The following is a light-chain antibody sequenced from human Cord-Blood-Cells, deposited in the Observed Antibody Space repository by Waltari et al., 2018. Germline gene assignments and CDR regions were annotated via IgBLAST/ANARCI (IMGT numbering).Light chain of an antibody. CDR1: SSNIGSNY. V-gene: IGLV1-47*01. J-gene: IGLJ3*02. CDR3: AAWDDSLSGPV. CDR2: RNN. Sequence: QSVLTQPPSASGTPGQRVTTSCSGSSSNIGSNYVYWYQQLPGTAPKLLIYRNNQRPSGVPDRFSGSKSDTSASLAISGLRSEDEADYYCAAWDDSLSGPVFGGGTKLTVL.